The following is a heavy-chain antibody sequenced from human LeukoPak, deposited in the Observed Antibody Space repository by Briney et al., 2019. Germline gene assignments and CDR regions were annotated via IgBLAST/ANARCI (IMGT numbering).Heavy chain of an antibody. CDR1: GGTFSTYV. CDR2: IIPLFGEI. J-gene: IGHJ3*01. V-gene: IGHV1-69*06. Sequence: SVKVSCKASGGTFSTYVFSWVRQAPGQGLEWMGGIIPLFGEIKYAQQFQGRVTITADKSTGIAYMELSNLRSEDTAVYFCARGSVLVIATAEDVFDLWGQGTVASVSS. CDR3: ARGSVLVIATAEDVFDL. D-gene: IGHD6-25*01.